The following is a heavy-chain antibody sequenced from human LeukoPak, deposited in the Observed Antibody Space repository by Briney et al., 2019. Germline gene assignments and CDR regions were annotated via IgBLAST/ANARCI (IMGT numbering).Heavy chain of an antibody. J-gene: IGHJ3*02. CDR1: GGSISSGDYY. Sequence: SETLSLTCTVSGGSISSGDYYWSWIRQPPGKGLEWIEYIYYSGSTYYNPSLKSRVTISVDTSKNQFSLKLSSVTAADTAVYYCAREKRGYDAFDIWGQGTMVTVSS. V-gene: IGHV4-30-4*01. D-gene: IGHD5-12*01. CDR3: AREKRGYDAFDI. CDR2: IYYSGST.